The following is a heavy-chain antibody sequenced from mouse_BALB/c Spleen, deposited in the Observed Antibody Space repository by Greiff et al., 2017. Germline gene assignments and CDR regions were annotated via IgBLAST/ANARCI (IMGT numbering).Heavy chain of an antibody. J-gene: IGHJ4*01. Sequence: EVQLQQSGGGLVQPGGSRKLSCAASGFTFSSFGMHWVRQAPETGLEWVAYISSGSSTIYYADTVKGRFTISRDNPKNTLFLQMTSLMSEDTAMYYCAKRYDGDAMDYWGQGTSVTVSS. CDR1: GFTFSSFG. D-gene: IGHD2-14*01. V-gene: IGHV5-17*02. CDR2: ISSGSSTI. CDR3: AKRYDGDAMDY.